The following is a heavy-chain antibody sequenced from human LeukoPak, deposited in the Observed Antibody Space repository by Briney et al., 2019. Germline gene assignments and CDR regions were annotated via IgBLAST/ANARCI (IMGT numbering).Heavy chain of an antibody. D-gene: IGHD3-22*01. CDR1: GFTFNSYR. Sequence: GGSLRLSCAASGFTFNSYRMDWVRWAPGRGVEWVSCISSARSYIYYADSVTGRFTISRDNAKNSLYLQMNSLRAEDTAVYYCARHDSSGSPFDYWGQGTLVSVSS. CDR2: ISSARSYI. CDR3: ARHDSSGSPFDY. V-gene: IGHV3-21*01. J-gene: IGHJ4*02.